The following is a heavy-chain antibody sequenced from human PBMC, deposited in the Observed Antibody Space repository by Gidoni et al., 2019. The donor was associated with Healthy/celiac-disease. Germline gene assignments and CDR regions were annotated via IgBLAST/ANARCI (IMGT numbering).Heavy chain of an antibody. D-gene: IGHD3-16*01. CDR2: ISGSGGST. J-gene: IGHJ4*02. CDR1: GFTFSSYS. Sequence: VQLLESGGGLVQPGGSLRLSFAASGFTFSSYSLSWVRQAPGKGLEWVSAISGSGGSTYYADSVKGRFTISRDNSKNTLYLQMNSLRAEDTAVYYCAKGGDYVWGSLPGYFDYWGQGTLVTVSS. CDR3: AKGGDYVWGSLPGYFDY. V-gene: IGHV3-23*01.